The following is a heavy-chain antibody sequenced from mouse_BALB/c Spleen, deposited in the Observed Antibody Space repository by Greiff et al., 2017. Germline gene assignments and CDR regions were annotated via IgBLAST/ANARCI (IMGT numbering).Heavy chain of an antibody. V-gene: IGHV3-6*02. CDR2: ISYDGSN. J-gene: IGHJ3*01. Sequence: EVHLVESGPGLVKPSQSLSLTCSVTGYSITSGYYWNWIRQFPGNKLEWMGYISYDGSNNYNPSLKNRISITRDTYKNQFFLKLNSVTTEDSATYYCARNWKTWFAYWGQGTLVTVSA. CDR3: ARNWKTWFAY. CDR1: GYSITSGYY. D-gene: IGHD4-1*01.